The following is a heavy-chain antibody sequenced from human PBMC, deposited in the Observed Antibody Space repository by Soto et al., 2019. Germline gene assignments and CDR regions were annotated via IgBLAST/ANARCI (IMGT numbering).Heavy chain of an antibody. CDR2: IVPIFGTT. CDR1: GGTFSNYA. J-gene: IGHJ6*02. D-gene: IGHD6-19*01. V-gene: IGHV1-69*05. Sequence: QVQLVQSGAEVKKPGSSVKVSCKVSGGTFSNYAIDWVRLAPGHGLGWMGGIVPIFGTTYYTKKFQGRAKIISDDSTTPAYLEMSSLRSEDTAIYYCARVEAVAGLYNYHGLDVWGQGTAVTVSS. CDR3: ARVEAVAGLYNYHGLDV.